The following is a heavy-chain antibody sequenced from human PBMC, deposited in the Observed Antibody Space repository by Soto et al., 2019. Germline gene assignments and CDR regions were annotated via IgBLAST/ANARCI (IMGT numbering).Heavy chain of an antibody. CDR2: INPNSGGT. CDR1: GYTFTGYY. V-gene: IGHV1-2*04. CDR3: ARSLEGEIRSGYYFDY. J-gene: IGHJ4*02. Sequence: ASVKVSCKASGYTFTGYYMHWVRQAPGQGLEWMGWINPNSGGTNYAQKFQGWVTMTRDTSISTAYMELSRLRSDDTAVYYCARSLEGEIRSGYYFDYWGQGTLVTVSS. D-gene: IGHD6-25*01.